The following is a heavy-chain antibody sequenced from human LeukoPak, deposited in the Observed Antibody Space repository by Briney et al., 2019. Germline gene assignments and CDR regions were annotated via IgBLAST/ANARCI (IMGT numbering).Heavy chain of an antibody. J-gene: IGHJ4*02. CDR2: VHHSGQSGYI. V-gene: IGHV4-30-4*01. CDR3: ATKPNGAYYFDL. D-gene: IGHD4-17*01. Sequence: SETLSLTCAVSGGSLSTGDYYWSWIRQPPGKGLEWIGYVHHSGQSGYIYYNPSLKSRVVISVDMSNNQVSLHLSSGTAADTAVYYCATKPNGAYYFDLWGQGALVTVSA. CDR1: GGSLSTGDYY.